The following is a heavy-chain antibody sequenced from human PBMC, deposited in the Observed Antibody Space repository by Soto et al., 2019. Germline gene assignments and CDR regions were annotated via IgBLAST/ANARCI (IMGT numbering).Heavy chain of an antibody. D-gene: IGHD2-15*01. CDR2: IIPVLGRA. V-gene: IGHV1-69*02. CDR1: GGTFSSYT. CDR3: ASQERQVRVAAYYYYYSMDV. Sequence: QVQLVQSGAEVKKPGSSVKVSCKASGGTFSSYTISWVRQAPGQGLAWMGRIIPVLGRANYAQKFQGRVTITADKSTGTAYMELRSLRSEDTSVYYCASQERQVRVAAYYYYYSMDVWGKGTTVTVSS. J-gene: IGHJ6*03.